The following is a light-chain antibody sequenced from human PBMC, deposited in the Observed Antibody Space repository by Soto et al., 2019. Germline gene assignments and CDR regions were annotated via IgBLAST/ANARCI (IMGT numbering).Light chain of an antibody. Sequence: DIQMTQSPTSLSASVGDRVTITCRASQDIRNFVAWYQQKPGKAPKLLIYAASTLQSGVPTRFSGSGSATDFTLTINSLQPEDVATYSCQKYSSVPVFGPGTKVDIK. J-gene: IGKJ3*01. CDR3: QKYSSVPV. V-gene: IGKV1-27*01. CDR2: AAS. CDR1: QDIRNF.